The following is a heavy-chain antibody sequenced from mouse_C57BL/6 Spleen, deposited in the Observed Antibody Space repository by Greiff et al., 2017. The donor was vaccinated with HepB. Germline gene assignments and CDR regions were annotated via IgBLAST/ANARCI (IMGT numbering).Heavy chain of an antibody. CDR2: ISYDGSN. CDR3: ARGKDVYFDY. CDR1: GYSITSGYY. J-gene: IGHJ2*01. V-gene: IGHV3-6*01. Sequence: VQLQQSGPGLVKPSQSLSLTCSVTGYSITSGYYWNWIRQFPGNKLEWMGYISYDGSNNYNPSLKNRISITRDTSKNQFFLKLNSVTTEDTATYYCARGKDVYFDYWGQGTTLTVSS.